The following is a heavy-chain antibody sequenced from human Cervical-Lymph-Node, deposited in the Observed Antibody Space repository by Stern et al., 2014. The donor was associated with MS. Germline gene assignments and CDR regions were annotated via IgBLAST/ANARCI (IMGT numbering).Heavy chain of an antibody. Sequence: EVQLVESGAELKKPGESLKISCKTSGYNFISYWIAWVRQVPGKGLDWIVIIYPGDSDITYSPSFQGHVTISVDKSITTAYLQWNSLKASDTAVYYCARWSVACDYWGQGALITVSS. V-gene: IGHV5-51*03. CDR3: ARWSVACDY. J-gene: IGHJ4*02. D-gene: IGHD2-21*01. CDR1: GYNFISYW. CDR2: IYPGDSDI.